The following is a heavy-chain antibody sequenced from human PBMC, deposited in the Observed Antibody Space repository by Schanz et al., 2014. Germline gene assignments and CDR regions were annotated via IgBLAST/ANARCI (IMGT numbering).Heavy chain of an antibody. CDR2: RSNSGIT. CDR3: ARQGGSSWTHSYNGLDV. J-gene: IGHJ6*02. V-gene: IGHV4-4*02. CDR1: GGSISSSNW. Sequence: QVQLQESGPGLVKPSGTLSLTCAVSGGSISSSNWWSWVRQPPGKGLEWIGYRSNSGITNYNPALRTRVTISGGTSAKEVSLTLASVTSADTAVYFCARQGGSSWTHSYNGLDVWGQGTTVIVSS. D-gene: IGHD6-13*01.